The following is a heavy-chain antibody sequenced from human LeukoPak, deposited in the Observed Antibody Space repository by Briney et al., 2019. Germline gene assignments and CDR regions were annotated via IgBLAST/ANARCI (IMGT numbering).Heavy chain of an antibody. Sequence: GRSLRLSCAASGFTFDDYAMHWVRQAPGKGLEWVSGISWNSGSIGYADSVKGRFTIPRDNAKNSLYLQMNSLRAEDTALYYCAKDIRLDIQAFDIWGQGTMVTVSS. J-gene: IGHJ3*02. V-gene: IGHV3-9*01. CDR1: GFTFDDYA. CDR3: AKDIRLDIQAFDI. CDR2: ISWNSGSI. D-gene: IGHD2-2*03.